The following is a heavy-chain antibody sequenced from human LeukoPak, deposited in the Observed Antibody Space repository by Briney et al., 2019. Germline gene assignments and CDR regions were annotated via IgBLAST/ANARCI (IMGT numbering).Heavy chain of an antibody. V-gene: IGHV1-2*02. CDR2: INPNRGGT. D-gene: IGHD3-10*01. Sequence: ASVKVSCEASGYTFTGYYMHWVRQAPGQGLEWRGWINPNRGGTNYAQKFKGRFTITGDTSISPAYMELSRLRSDDTAVYYCARDQDPLWFGESGWFDPWGQGTLVTVSS. CDR3: ARDQDPLWFGESGWFDP. J-gene: IGHJ5*02. CDR1: GYTFTGYY.